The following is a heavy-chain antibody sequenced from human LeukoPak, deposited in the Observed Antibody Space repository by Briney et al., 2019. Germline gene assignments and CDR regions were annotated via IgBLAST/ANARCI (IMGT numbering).Heavy chain of an antibody. V-gene: IGHV1-2*02. CDR3: ARDEPHGSGSYGLDC. CDR2: INPNSGGT. D-gene: IGHD3-10*01. Sequence: GASVKVSCKASGYTFTTYYMHWVRQAPGQGLEWMGWINPNSGGTNYAQKFQGRVTMTRDTSISTAYMDLSRLRSDDTAVYYCARDEPHGSGSYGLDCWGQATLVTVSS. CDR1: GYTFTTYY. J-gene: IGHJ4*02.